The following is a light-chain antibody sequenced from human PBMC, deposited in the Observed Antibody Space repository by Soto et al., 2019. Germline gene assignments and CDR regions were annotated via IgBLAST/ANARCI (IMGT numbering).Light chain of an antibody. CDR3: QQGYRLPIT. Sequence: DIQVTQSPSSLSASVGDRVTITCRSSQAIFTFLNWYQQKEGKAPRFLIYATSNLQSGVPSRFSGTGSGTEYTLTISSLQPEDFATYCCQQGYRLPITFGQGTRLDIK. CDR1: QAIFTF. J-gene: IGKJ5*01. V-gene: IGKV1-39*01. CDR2: ATS.